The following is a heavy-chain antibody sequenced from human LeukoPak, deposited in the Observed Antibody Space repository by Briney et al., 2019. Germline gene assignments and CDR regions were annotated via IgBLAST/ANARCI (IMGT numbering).Heavy chain of an antibody. CDR2: IYPGDSDT. Sequence: GESLKISCKGFGYSFTRNWIGWVRQMPGKGLEWMGIIYPGDSDTRYSPSFQGQVTISADKSINTAYLQWSSLKASDTAMYYCARREYYYDSSGYYSRGLDYWGQGTLVTVSS. CDR3: ARREYYYDSSGYYSRGLDY. V-gene: IGHV5-51*01. D-gene: IGHD3-22*01. CDR1: GYSFTRNW. J-gene: IGHJ4*02.